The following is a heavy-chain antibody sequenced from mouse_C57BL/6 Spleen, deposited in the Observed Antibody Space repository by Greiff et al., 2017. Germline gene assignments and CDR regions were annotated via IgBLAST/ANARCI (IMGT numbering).Heavy chain of an antibody. CDR2: IDPEDGET. V-gene: IGHV14-2*01. Sequence: VQLKESGAELVKPGASVKLSCTASGFNIKDYYMHWVKQRTEQGLEWIGRIDPEDGETKYAPKFQGKSTIPADTASNTAYLQLSSLTSEDTAVYYCAPGGNYPVYAMDYWGQGTSVTVSS. CDR1: GFNIKDYY. J-gene: IGHJ4*01. CDR3: APGGNYPVYAMDY. D-gene: IGHD2-1*01.